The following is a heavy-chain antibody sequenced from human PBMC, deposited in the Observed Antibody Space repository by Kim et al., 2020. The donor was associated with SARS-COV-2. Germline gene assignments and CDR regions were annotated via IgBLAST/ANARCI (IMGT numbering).Heavy chain of an antibody. CDR2: ISYDGSNK. CDR3: ARLVATLGGIDY. D-gene: IGHD3-16*01. J-gene: IGHJ4*02. V-gene: IGHV3-30-3*01. Sequence: GGSLRLSCAASGFTFSSYAMHWVRQAPGKGLEWVAVISYDGSNKYYADSVKGRFTISRDNSKNTLYLQMNSLRAEDTAVYYCARLVATLGGIDYWGQGTLVTVSS. CDR1: GFTFSSYA.